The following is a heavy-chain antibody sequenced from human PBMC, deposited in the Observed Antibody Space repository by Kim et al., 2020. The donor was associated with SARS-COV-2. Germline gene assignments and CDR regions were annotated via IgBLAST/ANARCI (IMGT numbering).Heavy chain of an antibody. CDR3: ASERSPARYYDFWSGYYPYWYFDL. J-gene: IGHJ2*01. Sequence: SVKVSCKASGGTFSSYAISWVRQAPGQGLEWMGRIIPILGIANYAQKFQGRVTITADKSTSTAYMELSSLRSEDTAVYYCASERSPARYYDFWSGYYPYWYFDLWGRGTLVTVSS. D-gene: IGHD3-3*01. CDR2: IIPILGIA. V-gene: IGHV1-69*04. CDR1: GGTFSSYA.